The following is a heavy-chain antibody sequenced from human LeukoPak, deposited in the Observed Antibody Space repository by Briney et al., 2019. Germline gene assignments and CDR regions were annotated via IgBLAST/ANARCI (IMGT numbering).Heavy chain of an antibody. CDR1: GGSFSGYY. J-gene: IGHJ4*02. CDR2: IYTSGST. D-gene: IGHD4-11*01. Sequence: PSETLSLTCAVYGGSFSGYYWSWIRQPAGKGLEWIGRIYTSGSTNYNPSLKSRVTMSVDTSKNQFSLKLSSVTAADTAVYYCAREDRVTTFDYWGQGTLVTVSS. V-gene: IGHV4-4*07. CDR3: AREDRVTTFDY.